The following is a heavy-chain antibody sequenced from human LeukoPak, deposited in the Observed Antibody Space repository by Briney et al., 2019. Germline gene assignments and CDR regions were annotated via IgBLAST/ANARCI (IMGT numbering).Heavy chain of an antibody. CDR2: INSVGSST. Sequence: QPGGSLRLSCAASGFTFSSFWMHWVRQAPGKGLVWVSRINSVGSSTSYADSVKGRFTISRDNSENTLYLQMNSLRAEDTAVYYCAKDKNSYGPHYFDYWGQGTLVTVSS. D-gene: IGHD5-18*01. V-gene: IGHV3-74*01. J-gene: IGHJ4*02. CDR3: AKDKNSYGPHYFDY. CDR1: GFTFSSFW.